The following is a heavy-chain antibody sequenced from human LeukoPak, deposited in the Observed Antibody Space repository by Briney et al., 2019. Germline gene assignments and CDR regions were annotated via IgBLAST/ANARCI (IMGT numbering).Heavy chain of an antibody. D-gene: IGHD2-15*01. CDR3: TRDGVAAHQYYYYGMDV. V-gene: IGHV3-49*04. J-gene: IGHJ6*02. CDR2: IRSKAYGGTT. CDR1: GFTFGDDA. Sequence: PGGSLRLSCTASGFTFGDDAMSWVRQAPGKGLEWVGFIRSKAYGGTTEYAASVKGRFTISKDDSKSIAYLQMNSLKTEDTAVYYCTRDGVAAHQYYYYGMDVWGQGTTVTVSS.